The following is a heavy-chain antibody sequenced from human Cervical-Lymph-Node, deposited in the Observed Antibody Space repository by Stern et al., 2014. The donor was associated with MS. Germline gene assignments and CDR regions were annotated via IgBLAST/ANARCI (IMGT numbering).Heavy chain of an antibody. CDR2: ISYYRSHT. CDR1: GFRFSSYG. V-gene: IGHV3-30*03. Sequence: VKLVESGGGVVQPGRSLRLSCEASGFRFSSYGIHWVRQAPGKGLEWVAVISYYRSHTHDGFAVKGPFPISRDNSKNMLLLHMNSLSAEDTAVYYCVTGRGYMSGQPDFDYWGQGALVTVTS. CDR3: VTGRGYMSGQPDFDY. D-gene: IGHD5-18*01. J-gene: IGHJ4*02.